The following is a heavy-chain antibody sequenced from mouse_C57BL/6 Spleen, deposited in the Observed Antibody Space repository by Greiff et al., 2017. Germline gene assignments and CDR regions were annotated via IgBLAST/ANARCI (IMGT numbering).Heavy chain of an antibody. Sequence: VQLQQPGAELVKPGASVKMSCKASGYTFTSYWITWVKQRPGQGLEWIGDIYPGSGSTNYNEKFKSKATLTVATSSSTAYMPLSSLTSGDAAVYYGARGWDGGGFDYWAKAPLSQSPQ. CDR1: GYTFTSYW. CDR3: ARGWDGGGFDY. V-gene: IGHV1-55*01. CDR2: IYPGSGST. D-gene: IGHD4-1*01. J-gene: IGHJ2*01.